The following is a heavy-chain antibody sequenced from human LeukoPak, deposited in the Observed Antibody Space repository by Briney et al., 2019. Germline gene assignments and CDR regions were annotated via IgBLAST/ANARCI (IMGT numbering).Heavy chain of an antibody. D-gene: IGHD3-22*01. Sequence: SETLSLTCTVSGGSISSYYWSWIRQPPGKGLEWIGHIYYSGSTNYNPSLKGRVTISVDTSKNQFSLKMSSVTAADAALYYCARGRIHYDSTGYYYWGQGTLVTVSS. J-gene: IGHJ4*02. V-gene: IGHV4-59*01. CDR1: GGSISSYY. CDR2: IYYSGST. CDR3: ARGRIHYDSTGYYY.